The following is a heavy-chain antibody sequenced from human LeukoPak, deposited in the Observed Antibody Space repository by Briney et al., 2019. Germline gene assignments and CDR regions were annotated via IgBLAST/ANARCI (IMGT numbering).Heavy chain of an antibody. CDR1: GGSISSGGYS. J-gene: IGHJ5*02. CDR2: IYHSGST. V-gene: IGHV4-30-2*01. Sequence: PSETLSLTCAVSGGSISSGGYSWSWIRQPPGKGLEWIGYIYHSGSTYYNPSLKSRVTISVDRSKNQFSLKLSSVTAADTAVYYCARGGPLSWNWFAPWGQGTLVTVSS. D-gene: IGHD3-16*01. CDR3: ARGGPLSWNWFAP.